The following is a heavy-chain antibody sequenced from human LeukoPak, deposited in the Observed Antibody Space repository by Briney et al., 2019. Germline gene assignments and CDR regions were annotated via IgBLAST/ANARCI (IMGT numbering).Heavy chain of an antibody. D-gene: IGHD5-18*01. J-gene: IGHJ4*02. V-gene: IGHV3-21*01. CDR1: GFTFSSYS. CDR2: ISSSSSYI. Sequence: GGSLRLSCAASGFTFSSYSMNWVRQAPGKGLEWVSSISSSSSYIYYADSVKGRFTISRDNAKNSLYLQMNSLRAEDTAVYYCARVSFGYSYGPNDYWGQGTLVTVSS. CDR3: ARVSFGYSYGPNDY.